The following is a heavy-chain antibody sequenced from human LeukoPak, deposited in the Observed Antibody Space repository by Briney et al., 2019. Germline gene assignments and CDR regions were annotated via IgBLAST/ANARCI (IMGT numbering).Heavy chain of an antibody. CDR1: GFTFSSYA. J-gene: IGHJ1*01. CDR2: ISWNSGSM. CDR3: AKERRKSRSDFQH. D-gene: IGHD2-2*01. V-gene: IGHV3-9*01. Sequence: GGSLRLSCAASGFTFSSYAMSWVRQAPGKGLEWVSGISWNSGSMDYADSVKGRFTISRDNAKNSLYLQMNSLRAEDTAVYYCAKERRKSRSDFQHWGQGTLVTVSS.